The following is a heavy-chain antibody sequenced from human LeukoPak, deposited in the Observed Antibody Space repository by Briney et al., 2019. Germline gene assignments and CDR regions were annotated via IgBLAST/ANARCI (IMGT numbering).Heavy chain of an antibody. CDR1: GYTFTGYY. CDR2: INPSGGST. CDR3: ARAGISDPTDY. Sequence: ASVKVSCKASGYTFTGYYMNWVRQAPGQGLEWMGIINPSGGSTSYAQKFQGRVTMTRDRSTSTVYMEVTSLKSDDTAVYFCARAGISDPTDYWGQGTPVIVSS. V-gene: IGHV1-46*01. J-gene: IGHJ4*02. D-gene: IGHD2-21*01.